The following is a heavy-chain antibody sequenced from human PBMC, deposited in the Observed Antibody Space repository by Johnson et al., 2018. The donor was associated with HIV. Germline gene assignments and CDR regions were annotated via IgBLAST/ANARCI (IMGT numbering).Heavy chain of an antibody. D-gene: IGHD3-16*01. Sequence: QVQLVESGGGVVQPGRSLRLSCAASGFAFSNYGMHWVRQAPGKGLEWVAVISFDGSHKYYTDSVKGLSTISRDNSTNTLYLHMNSLRPDDTGVYYCAREGDYVWGPGKVSDIWGQGTMVTVSS. CDR1: GFAFSNYG. V-gene: IGHV3-30*03. J-gene: IGHJ3*02. CDR2: ISFDGSHK. CDR3: AREGDYVWGPGKVSDI.